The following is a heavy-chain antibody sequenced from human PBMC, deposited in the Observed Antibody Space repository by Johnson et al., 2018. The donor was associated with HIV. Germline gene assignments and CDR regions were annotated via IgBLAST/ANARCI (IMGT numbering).Heavy chain of an antibody. J-gene: IGHJ3*02. V-gene: IGHV3-15*01. CDR3: TTDLPYCSGHDFYNAFEI. CDR1: GFTFSSAW. Sequence: VQLVESGGGLVQPGGSLRLSCAASGFTFSSAWMSWVRQAPGKGLEWVGRIKRKTDGGTTDYAAPVKGKFTISRDDSKNTLYLEMNSLKTEDTAVYYCTTDLPYCSGHDFYNAFEIWGRGTMVTVSS. CDR2: IKRKTDGGTT. D-gene: IGHD2-15*01.